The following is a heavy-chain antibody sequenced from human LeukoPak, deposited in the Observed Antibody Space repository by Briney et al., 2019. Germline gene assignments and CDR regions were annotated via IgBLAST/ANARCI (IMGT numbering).Heavy chain of an antibody. J-gene: IGHJ4*02. CDR3: ASWPVGWYGEDS. V-gene: IGHV3-7*03. D-gene: IGHD6-19*01. CDR1: GFTFSNYW. CDR2: IKFDGSDK. Sequence: GGFLRLSCAASGFTFSNYWMSWVRQAPGKGLEWVANIKFDGSDKFYVDSVKGRFTISRDNAKNSLYLQMNSLRAEDTAVYYCASWPVGWYGEDSWGQGTLVTVSS.